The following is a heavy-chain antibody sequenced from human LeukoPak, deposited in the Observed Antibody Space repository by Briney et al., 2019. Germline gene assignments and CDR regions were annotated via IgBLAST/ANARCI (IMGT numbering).Heavy chain of an antibody. CDR3: ARVLCSSTSCYSSPWFDP. Sequence: ASVKVSCKASGYTFTSYYMHWMRQAPGQGPEWMGIINPRGGSTDYSQKFQGRVTITRNTSISTAYMELSSLRSEDTAVYYCARVLCSSTSCYSSPWFDPWGQGTLVTVSS. D-gene: IGHD2-2*01. CDR2: INPRGGST. J-gene: IGHJ5*02. V-gene: IGHV1-46*01. CDR1: GYTFTSYY.